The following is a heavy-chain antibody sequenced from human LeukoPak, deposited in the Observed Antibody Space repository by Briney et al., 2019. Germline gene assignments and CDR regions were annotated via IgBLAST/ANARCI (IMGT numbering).Heavy chain of an antibody. CDR1: GFTFDDYA. CDR2: ISWNSGSI. V-gene: IGHV3-9*03. Sequence: GGSLRLSCAASGFTFDDYAMHWVRQAPGKGLEWVSGISWNSGSIGYADSVKGRFTISRDNAKNSLYLQMNSLRAGDMALYYCAKGGDFWSGLIDYWGQGTLVTVSS. J-gene: IGHJ4*02. D-gene: IGHD3-3*01. CDR3: AKGGDFWSGLIDY.